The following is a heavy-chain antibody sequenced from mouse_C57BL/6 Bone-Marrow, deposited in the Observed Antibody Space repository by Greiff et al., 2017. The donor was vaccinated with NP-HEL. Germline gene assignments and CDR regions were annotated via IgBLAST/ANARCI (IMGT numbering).Heavy chain of an antibody. Sequence: QVQLQQPGAELVKPGASVKMSCKASGYTFTSYWITWVKQRPGQGLEWIGDIYPVSGSTNYNEKFKSKATLTVDTSSSTAYMQLSSLTSEDSAVYYGARNYIYDGYCGWYLDVWGTGTTVTVAA. CDR2: IYPVSGST. CDR1: GYTFTSYW. V-gene: IGHV1-55*01. D-gene: IGHD2-3*01. CDR3: ARNYIYDGYCGWYLDV. J-gene: IGHJ1*03.